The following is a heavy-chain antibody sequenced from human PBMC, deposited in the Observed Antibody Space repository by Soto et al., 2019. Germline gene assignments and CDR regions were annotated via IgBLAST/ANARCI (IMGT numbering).Heavy chain of an antibody. Sequence: GGSLRLSCAASAFTFSSYAMSWVRQAPGKGLEWVSALSGSGGSTYYADSVKGRFTISRDNSKNTLYLQMNSLRAEDKAVYYCGESQDIGTDFLDSWGQGTQVTVSS. CDR2: LSGSGGST. D-gene: IGHD2-8*02. CDR3: GESQDIGTDFLDS. J-gene: IGHJ4*02. V-gene: IGHV3-23*01. CDR1: AFTFSSYA.